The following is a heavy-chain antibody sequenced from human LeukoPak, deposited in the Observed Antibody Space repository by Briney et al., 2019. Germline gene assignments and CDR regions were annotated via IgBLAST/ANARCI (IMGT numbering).Heavy chain of an antibody. D-gene: IGHD3-10*01. V-gene: IGHV1-69*06. CDR3: RVAYGSGNFRAFDY. CDR2: IIPIFGTA. J-gene: IGHJ4*02. Sequence: ASVKVSCKASGGTFSSYAISWVRQAPGQGLEWMGGIIPIFGTANYAQKFQGRVTITADKSTSTAYMELSSLRSEGTAVYYCRVAYGSGNFRAFDYWGQGTLVTVSS. CDR1: GGTFSSYA.